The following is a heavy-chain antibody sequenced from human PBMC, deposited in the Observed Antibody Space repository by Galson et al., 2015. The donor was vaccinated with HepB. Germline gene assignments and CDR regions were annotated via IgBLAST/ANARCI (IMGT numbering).Heavy chain of an antibody. CDR2: IIPIFGTA. D-gene: IGHD2-2*01. J-gene: IGHJ6*03. V-gene: IGHV1-69*13. Sequence: SVKVSCKASGGTFSSYAISWVRQAPGQGLEWMGGIIPIFGTANYAQKFQGRVTITADESTSTAYMELSSLRSEDTAVYYCARAGNSDQLLSSYYYMDVWGKGTTVTVSS. CDR3: ARAGNSDQLLSSYYYMDV. CDR1: GGTFSSYA.